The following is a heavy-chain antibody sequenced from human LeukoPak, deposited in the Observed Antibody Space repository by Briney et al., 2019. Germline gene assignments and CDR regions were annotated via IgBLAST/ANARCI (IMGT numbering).Heavy chain of an antibody. J-gene: IGHJ6*02. CDR3: ARSLWFGYYYYGMDV. D-gene: IGHD3-10*01. CDR1: GFTFSSYD. Sequence: QPGGSLRLSCAASGFTFSSYDMHWVRQATGKGLEWVSAIGTAGDTYYPGSVKGRFTISRENAKNSLYLQMNSLRAGDTAVYYCARSLWFGYYYYGMDVWGQGTTVTVSS. V-gene: IGHV3-13*01. CDR2: IGTAGDT.